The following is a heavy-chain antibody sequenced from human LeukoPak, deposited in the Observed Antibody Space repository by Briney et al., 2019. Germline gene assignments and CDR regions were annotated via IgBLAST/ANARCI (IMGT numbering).Heavy chain of an antibody. V-gene: IGHV4-38-2*02. Sequence: SETLSLTCTVSGYSISSGYYWGWIRQPPGKGLEWIGSIYHSGSTYYNPSLKSRVTISVDTSKNQFSLKLSSVTAADTAVYYCASLWFGELILPGYWGQGTLVTVSS. CDR1: GYSISSGYY. CDR3: ASLWFGELILPGY. CDR2: IYHSGST. J-gene: IGHJ4*02. D-gene: IGHD3-10*01.